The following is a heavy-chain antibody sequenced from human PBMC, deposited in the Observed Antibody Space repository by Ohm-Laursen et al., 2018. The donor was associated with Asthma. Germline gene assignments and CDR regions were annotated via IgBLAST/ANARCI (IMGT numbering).Heavy chain of an antibody. CDR2: GGSYYDGGLK. V-gene: IGHV3-30-3*01. J-gene: IGHJ4*02. CDR3: ARGNSAWFYDY. CDR1: GFTFRSYA. D-gene: IGHD6-19*01. Sequence: SLRLSCAASGFTFRSYAMHWVRQAPGKGLEWVAVGGSYYDGGLKYYADSVNGRFTVSRDDSKNTLYLQMNSLRAEDTAVYYCARGNSAWFYDYWGQGTLVTVSS.